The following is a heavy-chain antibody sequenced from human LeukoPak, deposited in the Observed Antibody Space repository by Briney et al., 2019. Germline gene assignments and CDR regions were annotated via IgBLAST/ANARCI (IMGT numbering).Heavy chain of an antibody. J-gene: IGHJ4*02. CDR1: GGSFSGYY. Sequence: SETLSLTCAVFGGSFSGYYWSWIRQSPGKGLEWIGEINHSGSTNYNPSLKSRVTISVDTSKNQFSLKLSSVTAADTAVYYCARSRVYGGNSGNYDYWGQGTLVTVSS. V-gene: IGHV4-34*01. CDR3: ARSRVYGGNSGNYDY. CDR2: INHSGST. D-gene: IGHD4-23*01.